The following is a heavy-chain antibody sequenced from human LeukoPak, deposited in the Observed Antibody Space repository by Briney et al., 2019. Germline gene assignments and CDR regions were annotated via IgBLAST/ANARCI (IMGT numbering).Heavy chain of an antibody. CDR2: ISGDGGST. D-gene: IGHD6-19*01. V-gene: IGHV3-43*02. CDR3: ARESETSGWYDY. CDR1: GVIFDNYA. Sequence: GGSLRLSCAAPGVIFDNYAIHWVRPAPAKGLEWVSLISGDGGSTFYADSVRGRFTISRDNTRKYLSLQMRRLRSEDTALYYCARESETSGWYDYWGQGTLVTVSS. J-gene: IGHJ4*02.